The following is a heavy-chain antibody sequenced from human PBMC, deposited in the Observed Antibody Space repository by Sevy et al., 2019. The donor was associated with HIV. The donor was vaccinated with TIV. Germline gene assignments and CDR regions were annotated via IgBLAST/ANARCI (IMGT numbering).Heavy chain of an antibody. CDR3: AREGGEWGGKPYYYGMDV. D-gene: IGHD2-15*01. CDR1: GGTFSSYA. V-gene: IGHV1-69*13. J-gene: IGHJ6*02. Sequence: ASVKVSCKASGGTFSSYAISWVRQAPGQGLEWMGGIIPIFGTANYAQKFQGRVTITADESTSTAYMELSSLRSEDTAVYYCAREGGEWGGKPYYYGMDVWGQGTTVTVSS. CDR2: IIPIFGTA.